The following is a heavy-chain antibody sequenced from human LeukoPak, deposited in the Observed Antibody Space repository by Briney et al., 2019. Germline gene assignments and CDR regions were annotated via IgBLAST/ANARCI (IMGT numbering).Heavy chain of an antibody. D-gene: IGHD3-3*01. J-gene: IGHJ3*02. CDR2: ISYDGSNK. V-gene: IGHV3-30-3*01. CDR3: AREILRHAFDI. CDR1: GFTFSSYA. Sequence: GGSLRLSCAASGFTFSSYAMHWVRQAPGKGLEWVAVISYDGSNKYYADSVKGRFTISRDNSKNTLYLQMNSLRAEDTAVYYCAREILRHAFDIWGQGTMVTVSS.